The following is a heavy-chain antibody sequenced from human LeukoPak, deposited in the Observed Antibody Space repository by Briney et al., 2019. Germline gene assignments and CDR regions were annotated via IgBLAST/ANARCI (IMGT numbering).Heavy chain of an antibody. CDR2: IILIFGTA. J-gene: IGHJ3*02. D-gene: IGHD1-26*01. CDR3: ARAGYSGSYLDAFDI. CDR1: GGTFSSYA. Sequence: GASVKVSCKASGGTFSSYAISWVRQAPGQGLEWMGGIILIFGTANYAQKFQGRVTITADESTSTAYMELSSLRSEDTAVYYCARAGYSGSYLDAFDIWGQGTMVTVSS. V-gene: IGHV1-69*13.